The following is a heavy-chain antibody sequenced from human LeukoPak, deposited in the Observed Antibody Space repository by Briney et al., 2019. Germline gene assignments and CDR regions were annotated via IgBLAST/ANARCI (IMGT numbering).Heavy chain of an antibody. V-gene: IGHV4-34*01. CDR2: INHSGST. CDR3: ARDSANVVGANSIFDY. CDR1: GGSFSGYY. J-gene: IGHJ4*02. Sequence: SETLSLTCAVYGGSFSGYYWSWIRQPPGKGLEWIGEINHSGSTNYNPSLKSRVTISVDTSKNQFSLKLSSVTAADTAVYYCARDSANVVGANSIFDYWGQGTLVTVSS. D-gene: IGHD1-26*01.